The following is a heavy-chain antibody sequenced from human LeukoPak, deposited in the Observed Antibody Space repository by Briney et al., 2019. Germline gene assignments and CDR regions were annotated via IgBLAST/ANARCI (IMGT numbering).Heavy chain of an antibody. CDR3: ASSGGDYLLFDD. D-gene: IGHD2-21*02. Sequence: PGGSLRLSCAASGFTFSSYWMNWVRQTPGKGLEWGANIKQDGSEKYYVDFVKGRFTISRDNAKNSLYLQMNSLRAEDTAVYYCASSGGDYLLFDDWGQGTLVTVSS. V-gene: IGHV3-7*01. J-gene: IGHJ4*02. CDR1: GFTFSSYW. CDR2: IKQDGSEK.